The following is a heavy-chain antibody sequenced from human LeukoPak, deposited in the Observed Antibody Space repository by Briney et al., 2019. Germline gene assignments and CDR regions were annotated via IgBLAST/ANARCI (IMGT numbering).Heavy chain of an antibody. D-gene: IGHD3-9*01. CDR1: GGSFSGYY. CDR2: INHSGST. V-gene: IGHV4-34*01. Sequence: PSETLSLTCAVYGGSFSGYYWSWIRQPPGKGLEWIGEINHSGSTNYNPSLKSRVTISVDTSKNQFSLKLSSVTAADTAVYYCARRAYDILTGYYPAWLGPWGQGTLVTVSS. J-gene: IGHJ5*02. CDR3: ARRAYDILTGYYPAWLGP.